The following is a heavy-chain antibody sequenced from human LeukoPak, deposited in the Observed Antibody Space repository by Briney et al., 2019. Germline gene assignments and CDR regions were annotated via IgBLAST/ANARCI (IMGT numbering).Heavy chain of an antibody. CDR1: GGTFSSYA. D-gene: IGHD4/OR15-4a*01. CDR2: IIPIFGIA. CDR3: ARDRANLHWFDP. J-gene: IGHJ5*02. V-gene: IGHV1-69*05. Sequence: ASVKVSCKASGGTFSSYAISWVRQAPGQGLEWMGRIIPIFGIANYAQEFQGRVTITTDESTSTAYMELSSLRSEDTAVYYCARDRANLHWFDPWGQGTLVTVSS.